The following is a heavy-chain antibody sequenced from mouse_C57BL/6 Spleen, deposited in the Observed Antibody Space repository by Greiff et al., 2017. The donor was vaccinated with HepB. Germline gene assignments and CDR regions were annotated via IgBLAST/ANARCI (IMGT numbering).Heavy chain of an antibody. CDR1: GYTFTSYW. V-gene: IGHV1-55*01. Sequence: QVQLQQPGAELVKPGASVKMSCKASGYTFTSYWLTWVKQRPGQGLEWIGDIYPGSGSTNYNEKFKSKATLTVDTSSSTAYMQLSSLTSEDSAVYYCARGDYGNYDAMDYWGQGTSVTVSS. D-gene: IGHD2-1*01. CDR2: IYPGSGST. CDR3: ARGDYGNYDAMDY. J-gene: IGHJ4*01.